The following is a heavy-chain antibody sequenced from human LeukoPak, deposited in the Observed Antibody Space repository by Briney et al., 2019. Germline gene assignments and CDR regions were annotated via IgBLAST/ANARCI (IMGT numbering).Heavy chain of an antibody. Sequence: GGSLRLSCAVSGITLGNYGMSWVRQPPGKGLEWVAGISDSGGSTNYADSVKGRFTISRDTPRNTLYLQMNSLRAEDTAVYFCAERGVVIRVFFVGFHREAYYFDSWGQGALVTVSS. V-gene: IGHV3-23*01. CDR3: AERGVVIRVFFVGFHREAYYFDS. CDR1: GITLGNYG. J-gene: IGHJ4*02. CDR2: ISDSGGST. D-gene: IGHD3-10*01.